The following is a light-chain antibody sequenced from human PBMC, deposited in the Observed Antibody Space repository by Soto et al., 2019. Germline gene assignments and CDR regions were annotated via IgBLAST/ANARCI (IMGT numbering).Light chain of an antibody. CDR3: CSYAGSDTMI. CDR1: SSNVGSYDL. Sequence: QAVVTQPASVSGSPGQSITISCTGTSSNVGSYDLVSWYQQHPGEAPKLMIYEGTKRPSGVSNRFSASKSANTASLTISGLQPEDAADYYCCSYAGSDTMIFGGGTKLTVL. CDR2: EGT. J-gene: IGLJ2*01. V-gene: IGLV2-23*01.